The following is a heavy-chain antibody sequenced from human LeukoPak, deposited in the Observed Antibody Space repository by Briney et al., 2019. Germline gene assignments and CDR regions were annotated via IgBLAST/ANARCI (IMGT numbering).Heavy chain of an antibody. Sequence: GGSLRLSCAASGFTFSSYSMNWVRQAPGKGLEWVSSISSSSSYIYYADSVKGRFTISRDNAKNSLYLQMNSLRAEDTAVYYCASEMVRGVMWSDWFDPWGQGTLVTVSS. CDR1: GFTFSSYS. CDR3: ASEMVRGVMWSDWFDP. D-gene: IGHD3-10*01. CDR2: ISSSSSYI. J-gene: IGHJ5*02. V-gene: IGHV3-21*01.